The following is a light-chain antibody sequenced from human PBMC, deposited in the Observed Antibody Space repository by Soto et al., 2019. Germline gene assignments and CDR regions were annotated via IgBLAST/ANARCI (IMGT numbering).Light chain of an antibody. CDR1: QSVSNY. CDR3: QQRSRWPPSIT. CDR2: DVS. V-gene: IGKV3-11*01. Sequence: EIVLTQSPATLSLSPGERATLSCRASQSVSNYLAWYQQKPGQTPRLLIYDVSNRATGIPARFSGSGSGTDFSLTISSLEPEDFVVYYCQQRSRWPPSITFGQGTRLEIK. J-gene: IGKJ5*01.